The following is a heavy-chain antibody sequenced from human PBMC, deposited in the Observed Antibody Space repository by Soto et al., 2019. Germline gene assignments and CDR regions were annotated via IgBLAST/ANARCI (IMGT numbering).Heavy chain of an antibody. CDR1: GYTFSSYG. CDR3: ARDSPPVDY. J-gene: IGHJ4*02. Sequence: QVQLVQSGAEVKKPGASVKVSCKASGYTFSSYGISWVRQAPGQGLEWMGWISAYNGNTKDAQKPQGRVTRTTATSTSTASMELRSLRSDDTAMYYCARDSPPVDYWGQGTLVTVSS. CDR2: ISAYNGNT. V-gene: IGHV1-18*01.